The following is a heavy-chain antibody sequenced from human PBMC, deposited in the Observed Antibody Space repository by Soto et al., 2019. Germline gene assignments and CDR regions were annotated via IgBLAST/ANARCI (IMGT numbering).Heavy chain of an antibody. V-gene: IGHV3-33*01. J-gene: IGHJ4*02. CDR2: VWNDGSNK. CDR3: VRDVNGVAGTRPLDY. Sequence: QVQLVASGGGVVQPGRSLRLSCAASGFTFSTHGMHLVRQAPGKGLELGAVVWNDGSNKYYADSVKGRFTISRDNSENTLYLQMNSLRGEDTAIYFCVRDVNGVAGTRPLDYWCQGTLVTVSS. CDR1: GFTFSTHG. D-gene: IGHD6-19*01.